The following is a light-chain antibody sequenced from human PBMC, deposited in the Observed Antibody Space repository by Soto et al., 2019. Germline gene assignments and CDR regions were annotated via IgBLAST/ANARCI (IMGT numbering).Light chain of an antibody. CDR1: SGGVGSYNY. CDR2: DVT. V-gene: IGLV2-14*03. Sequence: HSALTQPASLSVSPGQSITISCTRTSGGVGSYNYVSWYQQHPGKAPKLMIYDVTNRPSGVSNRFSGSKSGNTASLTISGLQAEDEADYYCSSYTGSSTVLFGGGTKVTVL. J-gene: IGLJ2*01. CDR3: SSYTGSSTVL.